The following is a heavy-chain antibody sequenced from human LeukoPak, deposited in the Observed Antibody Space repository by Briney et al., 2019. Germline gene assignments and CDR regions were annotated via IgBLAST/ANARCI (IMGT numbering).Heavy chain of an antibody. D-gene: IGHD3-10*01. V-gene: IGHV4-39*07. CDR3: ARDHGLWFGELGAFDI. J-gene: IGHJ3*02. Sequence: SETLSLTCTVSGASISKSRHYWGWIRQTPGKGLEWIGSLYYSGNTYYNPSLKSRVTISVDTSKNQFSLKLSSVTAADTAVYYCARDHGLWFGELGAFDIWGQGTMVTVSS. CDR2: LYYSGNT. CDR1: GASISKSRHY.